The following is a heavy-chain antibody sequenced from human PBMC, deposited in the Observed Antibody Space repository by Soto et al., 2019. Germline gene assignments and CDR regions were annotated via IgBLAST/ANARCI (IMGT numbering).Heavy chain of an antibody. J-gene: IGHJ4*02. CDR3: ARGDYSYGRFDY. Sequence: QVQLVESGGGVVQPGRSLRLSCAASGFTFSSYGMHWVRQAPGKGLEWVAVIWYDGSNKYYADSVKGRFTISRDNSKNTLYLQMNSLRAVDTAVYYCARGDYSYGRFDYWGQGTLVTVSS. CDR1: GFTFSSYG. V-gene: IGHV3-33*01. D-gene: IGHD5-18*01. CDR2: IWYDGSNK.